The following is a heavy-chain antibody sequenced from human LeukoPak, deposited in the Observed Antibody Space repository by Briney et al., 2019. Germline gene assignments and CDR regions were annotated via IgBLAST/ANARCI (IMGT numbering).Heavy chain of an antibody. CDR1: GFTFSSYA. J-gene: IGHJ4*02. CDR2: ISSNGGST. D-gene: IGHD1-26*01. Sequence: PGGSLRLSCSASGFTFSSYAMHWVRQAPGKGLEYVSGISSNGGSTDYTDSVKGRFTISRDNSKNTLYLQMSSLRAEDTAVYYCVKRSSGSYYGDLDYWGQGTLVTVSS. CDR3: VKRSSGSYYGDLDY. V-gene: IGHV3-64D*09.